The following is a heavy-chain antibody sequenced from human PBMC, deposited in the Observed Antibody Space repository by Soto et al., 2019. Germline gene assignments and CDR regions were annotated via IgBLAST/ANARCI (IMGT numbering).Heavy chain of an antibody. V-gene: IGHV3-30*18. CDR1: GFTFSSYG. J-gene: IGHJ6*02. D-gene: IGHD2-2*01. CDR2: ISYDGSNK. Sequence: QVQLVESGGGVVQPGRSLRLSCAASGFTFSSYGMHWVRQAPGKGLEWVAVISYDGSNKYYADSVKGRFTISRDNSKNTLYLQMNSLRAEDTAVYYCAKDPYSIVVVQSAPRYYGMDVWGQGTTVTVSS. CDR3: AKDPYSIVVVQSAPRYYGMDV.